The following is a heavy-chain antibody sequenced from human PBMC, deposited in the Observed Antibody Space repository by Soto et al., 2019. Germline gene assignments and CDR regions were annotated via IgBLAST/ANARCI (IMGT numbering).Heavy chain of an antibody. V-gene: IGHV3-33*01. CDR3: ARDGLPGIAAAGTNWFDP. J-gene: IGHJ5*02. Sequence: QVQLVESGGGVVQPGRSLRLSCAASGFTFSSYGRHWVRQAPGKGLEWVAVIWYDGSNKYYADSVKGRFTISRDNSKNTLYLQMNSLRAEDTAVYYCARDGLPGIAAAGTNWFDPWGQGTLVTVSS. D-gene: IGHD6-13*01. CDR2: IWYDGSNK. CDR1: GFTFSSYG.